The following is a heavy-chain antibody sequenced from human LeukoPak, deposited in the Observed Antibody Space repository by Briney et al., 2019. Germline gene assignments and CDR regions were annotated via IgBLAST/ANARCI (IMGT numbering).Heavy chain of an antibody. CDR1: GFIFSSYG. D-gene: IGHD2-21*02. J-gene: IGHJ4*02. V-gene: IGHV3-33*01. Sequence: GGSLRLSCAASGFIFSSYGMHWVRQAPGKGLEWVAVIWYDGSNKYYADSVKGRFTISRDNSKNTPYLQMNSLRAEDTAVYYCARGSDIVVVTAIGDRFDYWGQGTLVTVSS. CDR3: ARGSDIVVVTAIGDRFDY. CDR2: IWYDGSNK.